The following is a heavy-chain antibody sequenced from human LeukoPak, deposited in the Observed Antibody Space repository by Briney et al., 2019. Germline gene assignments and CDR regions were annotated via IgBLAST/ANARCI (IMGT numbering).Heavy chain of an antibody. CDR1: GFTFSSYA. Sequence: GGSLRLSCAASGFTFSSYAMTWVRQAPEKALEWVSAVSGNDGGSTYYADSVKGRFTISRDNAKNSLYLQMNSLRAEDTAVYYCASCHYYGDYRYWGQGTLVTVSS. CDR3: ASCHYYGDYRY. J-gene: IGHJ4*02. D-gene: IGHD4-17*01. CDR2: VSGNDGGST. V-gene: IGHV3-23*01.